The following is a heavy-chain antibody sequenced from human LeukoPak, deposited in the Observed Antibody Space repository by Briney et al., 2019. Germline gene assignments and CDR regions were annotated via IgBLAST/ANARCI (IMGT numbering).Heavy chain of an antibody. CDR1: GGSFSGYY. Sequence: SETLSLTCAVYGGSFSGYYWSWIRQPPGKGLEWIGEINHSGSTNYNPSLKSRVTISVDTSKNQFSLKLSSVTAADTAVYYCARSLYYYGSGAPYWFDPWGQGTLVTVSS. CDR3: ARSLYYYGSGAPYWFDP. J-gene: IGHJ5*02. D-gene: IGHD3-10*01. V-gene: IGHV4-34*01. CDR2: INHSGST.